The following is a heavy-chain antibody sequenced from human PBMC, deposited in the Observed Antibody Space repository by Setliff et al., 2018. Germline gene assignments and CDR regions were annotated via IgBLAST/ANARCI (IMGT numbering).Heavy chain of an antibody. CDR2: INPSGGYA. V-gene: IGHV1-46*01. D-gene: IGHD3-22*01. CDR1: GYTFTTYY. J-gene: IGHJ3*02. Sequence: ASVKVSCKASGYTFTTYYMHWVRQAPGQGLEWMGIINPSGGYANYAQKFQGRVTMTRDTSTSTVYMELSSLRSEDTAVYYYARDRKEVVISPSQAAFDIWGQGTMVTVSS. CDR3: ARDRKEVVISPSQAAFDI.